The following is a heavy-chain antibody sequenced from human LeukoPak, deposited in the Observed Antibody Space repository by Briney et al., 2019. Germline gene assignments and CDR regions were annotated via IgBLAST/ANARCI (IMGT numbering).Heavy chain of an antibody. CDR3: ARAGGVSFVARWFDP. V-gene: IGHV1-18*01. D-gene: IGHD3-16*01. J-gene: IGHJ5*02. Sequence: ASLKVSCKPSGYTFSNYGIRWVRQAPGQGLEWLGWVSAYNGNTNYAQKLQGRVTMTTDTSTGIAYMELKSLRSDDTAVYYCARAGGVSFVARWFDPWGQGSLVTVSS. CDR2: VSAYNGNT. CDR1: GYTFSNYG.